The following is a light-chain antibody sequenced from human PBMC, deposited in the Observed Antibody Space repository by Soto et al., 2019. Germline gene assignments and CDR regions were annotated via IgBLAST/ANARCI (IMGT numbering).Light chain of an antibody. Sequence: QSALTQPRSVSGSPGQSVTISCTGTSSDVGGYNYVSWYQQPPGKAPKLMIYDVSKRPSGVPDRFSGSKSGNTASLTIPGLQDEDDAYYDCCSYAGSYYVFGTGTKVTVL. CDR1: SSDVGGYNY. CDR3: CSYAGSYYV. J-gene: IGLJ1*01. V-gene: IGLV2-11*01. CDR2: DVS.